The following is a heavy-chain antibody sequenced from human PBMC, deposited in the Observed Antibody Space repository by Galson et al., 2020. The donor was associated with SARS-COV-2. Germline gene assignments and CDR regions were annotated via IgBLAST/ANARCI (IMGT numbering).Heavy chain of an antibody. CDR2: INWRSDTL. Sequence: SLKISCAASGFSFGDYAMYWVRQVPGKGLEWVAGINWRSDTLAYAESVKGRFTIYRDNAKNTLYLQMNSLSVDDTALYYCVKDEGSTGGYPFDSWGQGTQVTVSS. V-gene: IGHV3-9*01. D-gene: IGHD6-19*01. CDR1: GFSFGDYA. CDR3: VKDEGSTGGYPFDS. J-gene: IGHJ4*02.